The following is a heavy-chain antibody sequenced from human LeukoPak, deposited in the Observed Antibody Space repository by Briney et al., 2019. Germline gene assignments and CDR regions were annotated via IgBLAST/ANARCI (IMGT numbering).Heavy chain of an antibody. CDR3: ARGRRVVVPAASGVWFDP. CDR2: IIHSGST. Sequence: SETLSLTCAVYGGSFSGYYWSWIRQPPGKGLEWIGEIIHSGSTNYNPSLKSRVTISVDTSKNQFSLKLSSVTAADTAVYYCARGRRVVVPAASGVWFDPWGQGILVTVSS. V-gene: IGHV4-34*01. CDR1: GGSFSGYY. D-gene: IGHD2-2*01. J-gene: IGHJ5*02.